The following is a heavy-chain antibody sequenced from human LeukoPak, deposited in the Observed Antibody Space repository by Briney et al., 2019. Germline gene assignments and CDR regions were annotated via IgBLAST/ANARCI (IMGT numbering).Heavy chain of an antibody. Sequence: SETLSLTCAVYGGSFSGYYWSWIRQPPGKGLEWIGEINHSGSTNYNPSLKSRVTISVDTSKNQFPLKLSSVTAADTAVYYCARGLGGGSHFDYWGQGTLVTVSS. CDR3: ARGLGGGSHFDY. CDR1: GGSFSGYY. CDR2: INHSGST. V-gene: IGHV4-34*01. D-gene: IGHD1-26*01. J-gene: IGHJ4*02.